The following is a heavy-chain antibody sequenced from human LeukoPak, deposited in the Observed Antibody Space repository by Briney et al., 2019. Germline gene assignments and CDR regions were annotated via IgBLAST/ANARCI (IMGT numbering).Heavy chain of an antibody. Sequence: PGGSLRLSCAASGFTFSSYSMNWVRRAPGKGLEWVSSISSSSSYIYYADSVKGRFTISRDNAKNSLYLQMNSLRAEDTAVYYCARDRVVGGVLDYWGQGTLVTVSS. J-gene: IGHJ4*02. CDR3: ARDRVVGGVLDY. CDR2: ISSSSSYI. D-gene: IGHD1-26*01. V-gene: IGHV3-21*01. CDR1: GFTFSSYS.